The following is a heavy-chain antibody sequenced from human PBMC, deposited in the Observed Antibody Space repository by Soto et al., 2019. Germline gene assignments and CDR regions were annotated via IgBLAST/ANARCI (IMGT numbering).Heavy chain of an antibody. D-gene: IGHD2-15*01. Sequence: QVQLVQSGAEVKKPGSSVKVSCKASGGTFSSYAISWVRQAPGQGLEWMGGIIPILGTANYAQKFQGRVTITADESTSTAYMELSSLRSEDTAVYYCARDLDCSGGSCSDYWGQGTLVTVSS. CDR3: ARDLDCSGGSCSDY. CDR1: GGTFSSYA. CDR2: IIPILGTA. V-gene: IGHV1-69*01. J-gene: IGHJ4*02.